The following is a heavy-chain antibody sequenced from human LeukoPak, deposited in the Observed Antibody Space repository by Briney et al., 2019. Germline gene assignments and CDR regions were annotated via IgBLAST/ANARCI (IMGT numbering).Heavy chain of an antibody. CDR1: GFTFGDYA. V-gene: IGHV3-15*01. J-gene: IGHJ4*02. CDR2: IKSKTDGGTT. Sequence: GGSLRLSCTASGFTFGDYAMSWVRQAPGKGLEWVGRIKSKTDGGTTDYAAPVKGRFTISRDDSKNTLYLQMNSLKTEDTAVYYCTTSDDNWNDGLFDYWGQGTLVTVSS. CDR3: TTSDDNWNDGLFDY. D-gene: IGHD1-20*01.